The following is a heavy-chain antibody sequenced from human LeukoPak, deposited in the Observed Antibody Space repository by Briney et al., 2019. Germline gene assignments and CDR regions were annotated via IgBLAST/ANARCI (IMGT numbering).Heavy chain of an antibody. Sequence: PGGSLRLSCAASGFTFSSYAMSWVRQAPGKGLEWVSSISSSSSYIYYADSVKGRFTISRDNAKNSLYLQMNSLRAEDTAVYYCAREVVRGVMGYWGQGTLVTVSS. CDR3: AREVVRGVMGY. D-gene: IGHD3-10*01. CDR1: GFTFSSYA. J-gene: IGHJ4*02. V-gene: IGHV3-21*01. CDR2: ISSSSSYI.